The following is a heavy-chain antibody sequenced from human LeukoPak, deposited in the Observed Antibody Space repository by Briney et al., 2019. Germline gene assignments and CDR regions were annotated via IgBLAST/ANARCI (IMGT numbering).Heavy chain of an antibody. J-gene: IGHJ4*02. D-gene: IGHD2-2*02. CDR2: IYYSGST. CDR1: GGSISSNY. CDR3: ARGRFCSSTSCYSDY. V-gene: IGHV4-59*08. Sequence: PSKTLSLTCTVSGGSISSNYWSWIRQPPGKGLEWIGYIYYSGSTNYNPSLKSRVTISVDTSKNQFSLKLSSVTAADTAVYYCARGRFCSSTSCYSDYWGQGILVTVSS.